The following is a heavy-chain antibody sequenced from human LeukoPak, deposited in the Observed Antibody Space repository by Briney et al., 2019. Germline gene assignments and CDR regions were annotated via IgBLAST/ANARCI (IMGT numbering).Heavy chain of an antibody. CDR1: GFTFRGYT. J-gene: IGHJ4*02. V-gene: IGHV3-30*04. D-gene: IGHD6-13*01. CDR3: AREGGNSTSWGYFDY. Sequence: GGSLRLSCGASGFTFRGYTKHGVRQAPGKGLQWVAVISWDGNKKFYADSVEGRFTISRDNSKNTLSLQMNSLRLEDTALYYCAREGGNSTSWGYFDYWGQGTLVTVSS. CDR2: ISWDGNKK.